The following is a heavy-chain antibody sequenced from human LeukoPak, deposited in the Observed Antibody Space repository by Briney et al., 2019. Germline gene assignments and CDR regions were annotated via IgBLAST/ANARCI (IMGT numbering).Heavy chain of an antibody. CDR2: ISYDGSNK. J-gene: IGHJ6*03. CDR1: GFTFSSYV. Sequence: SGRSLRLSCAASGFTFSSYVIHWVRQAPGKGLEWVAVISYDGSNKYYADSVKGRFTISRDNSKNTLYLQMNSLRAEDTAVYYCARGGLGAYYYYMGVWGKGTTVTVSS. V-gene: IGHV3-30-3*01. CDR3: ARGGLGAYYYYMGV. D-gene: IGHD1-26*01.